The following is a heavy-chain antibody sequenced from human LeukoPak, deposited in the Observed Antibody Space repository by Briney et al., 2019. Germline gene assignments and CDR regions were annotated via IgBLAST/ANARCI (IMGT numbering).Heavy chain of an antibody. CDR2: LYFSGAT. V-gene: IGHV4-61*02. CDR1: GGSINSASHY. CDR3: ARETTAHGYFDY. J-gene: IGHJ4*02. Sequence: ASQTLSLTCTVSGGSINSASHYWGWIRQPADKGLEWIGRLYFSGATNYNPSLTSRVTISLDTSKNQFSLKLSSVTAADTAVYYCARETTAHGYFDYWGQGTLVTVSS. D-gene: IGHD4-17*01.